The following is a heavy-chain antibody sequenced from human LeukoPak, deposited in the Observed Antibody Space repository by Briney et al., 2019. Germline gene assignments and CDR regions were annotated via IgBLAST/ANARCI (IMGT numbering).Heavy chain of an antibody. CDR3: ARXXXGYGSXSYYSXXXX. J-gene: IGHJ3*01. D-gene: IGHD3-10*01. V-gene: IGHV4-4*07. CDR1: GGSISSYY. Sequence: PSETLSLTCTVSGGSISSYYWSWIRQPAGKGLEWIGGIYTSGSTNYNPSLKSRVTMSVDTSKNQFSLKLSSVTAGDTGGYYWARXXXGYGSXSYYSXXXXWGQ. CDR2: IYTSGST.